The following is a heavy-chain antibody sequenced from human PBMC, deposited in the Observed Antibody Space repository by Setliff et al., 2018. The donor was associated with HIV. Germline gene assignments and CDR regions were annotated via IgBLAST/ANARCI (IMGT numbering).Heavy chain of an antibody. CDR3: AKGGYQLLGEPYYYYYGMDV. Sequence: PGGSLRLSCAASGFTFSSYAMSWVRQAPGKGLEWVSAISGSGGSTYYADSVKGRFTISRDNSKNTLYLQMNSLRAEDTAVYYCAKGGYQLLGEPYYYYYGMDVWGQGTTVTVSS. CDR1: GFTFSSYA. D-gene: IGHD2-2*01. J-gene: IGHJ6*02. V-gene: IGHV3-23*01. CDR2: ISGSGGST.